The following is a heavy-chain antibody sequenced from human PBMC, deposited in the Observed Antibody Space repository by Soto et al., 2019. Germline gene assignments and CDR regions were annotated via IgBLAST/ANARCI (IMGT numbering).Heavy chain of an antibody. J-gene: IGHJ4*02. CDR3: ARDIVVVPGGFDY. Sequence: ASVKVSCKASGGTFSSYTISWVRQAPGQGLEWMGRIIPILGIANYAQKFQGRVTITADKSTSTAYMELSSLRSEDTAVYYCARDIVVVPGGFDYWGQGTLVTVSS. CDR1: GGTFSSYT. V-gene: IGHV1-69*04. CDR2: IIPILGIA. D-gene: IGHD2-2*01.